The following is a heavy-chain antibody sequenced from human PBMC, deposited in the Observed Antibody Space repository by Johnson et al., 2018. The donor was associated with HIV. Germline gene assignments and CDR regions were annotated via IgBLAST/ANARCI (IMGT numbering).Heavy chain of an antibody. CDR2: ISYDGTNE. CDR1: GFTFSSYP. Sequence: QVQLVESGGGVVQPGRSLRLSCAASGFTFSSYPMHWVRQAPGKGLEWVAIISYDGTNEFYADSVKGRFTVSRDSSKNTLFLQMNSLRAEDTAVYFCAKVHIAARWSDAFDIWGQGTMVTVSS. V-gene: IGHV3-30*04. J-gene: IGHJ3*02. D-gene: IGHD6-6*01. CDR3: AKVHIAARWSDAFDI.